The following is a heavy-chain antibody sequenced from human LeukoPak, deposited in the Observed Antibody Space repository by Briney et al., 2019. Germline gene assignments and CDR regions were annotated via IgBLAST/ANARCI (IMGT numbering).Heavy chain of an antibody. CDR2: ISPGGDHT. D-gene: IGHD4/OR15-4a*01. J-gene: IGHJ4*02. Sequence: PGGSLRLSCAASGFTFSTYSMSWVRQAPGKGLQWVSSISPGGDHTFYTDSVKGRFTISRDDARNSLHLQMNSLRAEDTAVYYCARAPLSGVVLNWGPETLVTVSS. CDR3: ARAPLSGVVLN. V-gene: IGHV3-21*01. CDR1: GFTFSTYS.